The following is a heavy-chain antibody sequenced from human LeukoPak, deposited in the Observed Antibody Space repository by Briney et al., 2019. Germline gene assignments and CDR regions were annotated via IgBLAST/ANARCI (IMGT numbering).Heavy chain of an antibody. CDR2: INPNSGGT. V-gene: IGHV1-2*02. Sequence: ASVKVSCKASGYTFTGYYMHWVRQAPGQGLEWMGWINPNSGGTNYAQKFQGRVTMTRDTSISTAYMELSRLRSDDTAVYYCARVSAVTTEGYYYYYYMDVWGKGTTVTVSS. J-gene: IGHJ6*03. D-gene: IGHD4-17*01. CDR1: GYTFTGYY. CDR3: ARVSAVTTEGYYYYYYMDV.